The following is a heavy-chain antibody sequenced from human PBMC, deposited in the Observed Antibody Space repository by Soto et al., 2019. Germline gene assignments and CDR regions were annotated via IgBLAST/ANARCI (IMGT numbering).Heavy chain of an antibody. CDR2: ISWNSGSI. Sequence: EVQLVESGGGLVQPGRSLRLSCAASGFTFDDYAMHWVRQAPGKGLEWVSGISWNSGSIGYADSVKGRFTISRDNAKNSLYLQMNSLRAEDTALYYCAKDIGYDILTGPQDYWGQGTLVTVSS. V-gene: IGHV3-9*01. D-gene: IGHD3-9*01. CDR3: AKDIGYDILTGPQDY. J-gene: IGHJ4*02. CDR1: GFTFDDYA.